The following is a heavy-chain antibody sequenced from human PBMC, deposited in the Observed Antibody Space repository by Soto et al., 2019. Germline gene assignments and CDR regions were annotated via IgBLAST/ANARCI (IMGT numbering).Heavy chain of an antibody. CDR3: ARGETQQQRDY. CDR2: IYHSGST. D-gene: IGHD6-13*01. V-gene: IGHV4-4*02. CDR1: GDSITSDKW. Sequence: QVQLQESGPGLVKPSGTLSLTCAVSGDSITSDKWWSWIRQPPGKGLQWIGEIYHSGSTKYNPSLKSRVIISVDKSKNQFSLKLGSVTAADTAVYYCARGETQQQRDYWGQGTLVTVSS. J-gene: IGHJ4*02.